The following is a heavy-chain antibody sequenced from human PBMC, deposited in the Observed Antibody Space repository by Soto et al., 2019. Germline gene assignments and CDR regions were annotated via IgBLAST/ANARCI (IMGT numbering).Heavy chain of an antibody. D-gene: IGHD6-6*01. CDR3: AREREQLVWQYYFYY. J-gene: IGHJ4*02. CDR1: GGTFSSYA. V-gene: IGHV1-69*12. Sequence: QVQLVQSGAEVKKPGSSVKVSCKASGGTFSSYAISWVRQAPGQGLEWMGGIIPIFGTANYAQKFQGRVTITADESTITAYMELSSLRSEATAVYYCAREREQLVWQYYFYYWGQGTLVTVSS. CDR2: IIPIFGTA.